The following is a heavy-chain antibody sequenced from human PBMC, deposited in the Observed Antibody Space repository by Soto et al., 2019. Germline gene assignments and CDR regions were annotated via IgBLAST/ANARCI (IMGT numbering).Heavy chain of an antibody. CDR1: TFSMYS. D-gene: IGHD1-26*01. CDR3: TRDQGGSYDSWFDP. J-gene: IGHJ5*02. Sequence: EVQVVESGGGLVHPGGSLRLSCNFTFSMYSMNWVRQAPGKGLEWVASISSGSAYIKYADSVKGRFTISRDNAKNSVSLQMSSLRVDDTAVYFCTRDQGGSYDSWFDPWGLGTLVTVSS. V-gene: IGHV3-21*01. CDR2: ISSGSAYI.